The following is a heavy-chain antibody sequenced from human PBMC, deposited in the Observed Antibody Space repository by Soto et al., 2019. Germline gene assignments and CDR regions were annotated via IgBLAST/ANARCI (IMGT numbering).Heavy chain of an antibody. CDR2: TSANNDDT. V-gene: IGHV1-18*04. CDR3: ARDERGTCTGTNCYYFDY. D-gene: IGHD2-2*01. Sequence: QVQLVQSGSEVKEPGASVKVSCKASGYIFTHYGISWVRQAPGQGLEWMAWTSANNDDTNYAPKRQDRVTLTTDTSTGTAYMELRSLRSDDTAVYYCARDERGTCTGTNCYYFDYWGQGTLVTVSS. CDR1: GYIFTHYG. J-gene: IGHJ4*02.